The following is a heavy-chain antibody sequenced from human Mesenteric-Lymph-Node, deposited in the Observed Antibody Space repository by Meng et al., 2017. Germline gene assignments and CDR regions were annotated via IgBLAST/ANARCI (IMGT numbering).Heavy chain of an antibody. CDR1: GYSISSGYY. Sequence: SETLSLTCAVSGYSISSGYYWGWIRQPPGKVLEWIGSIYHSGSTYYNPSLKSRVTISVDTSKNQFSLKLSSVTAADTAVYYCASSDVLRYFDFGDAFDIWGQGTMVTVSS. D-gene: IGHD3-9*01. V-gene: IGHV4-38-2*01. CDR2: IYHSGST. CDR3: ASSDVLRYFDFGDAFDI. J-gene: IGHJ3*02.